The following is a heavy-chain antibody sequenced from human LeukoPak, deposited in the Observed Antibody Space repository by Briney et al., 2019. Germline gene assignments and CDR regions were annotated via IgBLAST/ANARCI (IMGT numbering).Heavy chain of an antibody. Sequence: ASVKLSCKASGYTFTSYDINWVRQATGQGLEWMGWMNPNSGNTGYAQKFQGRVTITRNTSISTAYMELSSLRSEDTAVYYCARGKRRYCSSTSCHYYFDYWGQGTLVTVSS. CDR2: MNPNSGNT. CDR3: ARGKRRYCSSTSCHYYFDY. V-gene: IGHV1-8*03. D-gene: IGHD2-2*01. CDR1: GYTFTSYD. J-gene: IGHJ4*02.